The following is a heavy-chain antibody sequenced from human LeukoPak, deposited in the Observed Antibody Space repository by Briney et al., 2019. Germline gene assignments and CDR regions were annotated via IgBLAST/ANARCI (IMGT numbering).Heavy chain of an antibody. J-gene: IGHJ6*02. D-gene: IGHD1-26*01. CDR2: INPSGGST. CDR3: AREVVGAYYGMDV. CDR1: GYTFTSYD. Sequence: ASVKVSCKASGYTFTSYDINWVRQAPGQGLEWMGIINPSGGSTSYAQKFQGRVTMTRDTSTSTVYMELSSLRSEDTAVYYCAREVVGAYYGMDVWGQGTTVTVSS. V-gene: IGHV1-46*01.